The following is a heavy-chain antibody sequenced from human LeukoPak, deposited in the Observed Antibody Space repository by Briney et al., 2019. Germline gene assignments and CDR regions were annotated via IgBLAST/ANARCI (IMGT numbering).Heavy chain of an antibody. V-gene: IGHV1-2*02. CDR1: GYTFTGYY. J-gene: IGHJ4*02. CDR3: ASSSGWYYVDY. Sequence: ASVKVSCKASGYTFTGYYMHWVRQAPGQGLEWMGWINPNSGGTNYAQKLQGRVTMTRDTSISTAYMELSRLRSDDTAVYYCASSSGWYYVDYWGQVTLVTVSS. CDR2: INPNSGGT. D-gene: IGHD6-19*01.